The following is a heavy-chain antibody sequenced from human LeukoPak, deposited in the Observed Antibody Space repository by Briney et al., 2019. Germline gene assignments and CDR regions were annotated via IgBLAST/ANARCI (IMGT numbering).Heavy chain of an antibody. CDR3: ARAKEITMVRGLIITFYFNY. D-gene: IGHD3-10*01. CDR1: GASISSGGYS. Sequence: SQTLSLTCAVSGASISSGGYSWTWIRQPPGKGLEWIGNIHYSGSTDYNPSLKSRVTMSVDRSKNQFSLNLSSVTAADTAVYYCARAKEITMVRGLIITFYFNYWGQGTLVTVSS. J-gene: IGHJ4*02. CDR2: IHYSGST. V-gene: IGHV4-30-2*01.